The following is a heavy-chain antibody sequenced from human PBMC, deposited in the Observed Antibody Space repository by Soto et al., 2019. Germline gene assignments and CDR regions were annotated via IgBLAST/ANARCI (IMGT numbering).Heavy chain of an antibody. CDR2: INAGNGNT. CDR1: GYTFTSYY. V-gene: IGHV1-3*01. CDR3: ARDSESYDYVWGSYRYTVPYGMDV. D-gene: IGHD3-16*02. Sequence: GASVKVSCKASGYTFTSYYMHWVRQAPGQRLEWMGWINAGNGNTKYSQKFQGRVTITRDTSASTAYMELSSLRSEDTAVYYCARDSESYDYVWGSYRYTVPYGMDVWGQGTTVTVSS. J-gene: IGHJ6*02.